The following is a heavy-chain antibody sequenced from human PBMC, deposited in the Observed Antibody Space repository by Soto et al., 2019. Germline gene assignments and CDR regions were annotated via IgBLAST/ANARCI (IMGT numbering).Heavy chain of an antibody. Sequence: QLQLQESGPGLVKPSETLSLTCSVSDDSINSDKYYWGWIRQPPGKGLEWIGSIYYRGNAYYNPFLQTRVTISLDKSRSQSSLKLNSVPAADSAVYFCARLEGLATISYYFDFWGPGALVTVSS. CDR3: ARLEGLATISYYFDF. V-gene: IGHV4-39*01. CDR2: IYYRGNA. CDR1: DDSINSDKYY. J-gene: IGHJ4*02. D-gene: IGHD3-9*01.